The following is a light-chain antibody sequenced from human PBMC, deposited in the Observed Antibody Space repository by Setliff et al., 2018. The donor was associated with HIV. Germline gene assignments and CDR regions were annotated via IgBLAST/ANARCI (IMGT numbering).Light chain of an antibody. CDR3: CSYSRGSTYV. CDR1: SNDIGRFNY. Sequence: QSALTQPASVTGAPGQSITISCTGTSNDIGRFNYVSWYKQFPGKGPTLVIFDVNQRPSGVSNRFSGSKSGNTASLIISGLQAEDEADYFCCSYSRGSTYVFGTGTKVTVL. J-gene: IGLJ1*01. CDR2: DVN. V-gene: IGLV2-14*03.